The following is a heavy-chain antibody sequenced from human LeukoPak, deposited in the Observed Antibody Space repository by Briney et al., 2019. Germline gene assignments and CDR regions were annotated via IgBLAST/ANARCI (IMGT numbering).Heavy chain of an antibody. CDR2: MNPNSGNT. D-gene: IGHD3-16*01. CDR3: ARGGGELDY. V-gene: IGHV1-8*01. Sequence: PSASVKVSCKASGYPFNSYDLNWVRPATGQGLEWMGWMNPNSGNTGYAQKFQGRVTMTRNTSISTAYMELSSLRSEDTAVYYCARGGGELDYWGQGTLVTVSS. J-gene: IGHJ4*02. CDR1: GYPFNSYD.